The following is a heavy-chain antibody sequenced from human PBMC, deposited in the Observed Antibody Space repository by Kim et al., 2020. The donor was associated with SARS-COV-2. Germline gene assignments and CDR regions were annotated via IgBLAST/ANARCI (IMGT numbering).Heavy chain of an antibody. D-gene: IGHD2-15*01. CDR1: GYTFTSYD. Sequence: ASVKVSCKASGYTFTSYDINWVRQASGQGLEWMGWMNPNSGNTGSAQKFQGRVTMTRNTSTSTAYMELSRLRPEDTAVYYCARNSVVSRYFDYWGQGTLVTVSS. CDR3: ARNSVVSRYFDY. CDR2: MNPNSGNT. V-gene: IGHV1-8*01. J-gene: IGHJ4*02.